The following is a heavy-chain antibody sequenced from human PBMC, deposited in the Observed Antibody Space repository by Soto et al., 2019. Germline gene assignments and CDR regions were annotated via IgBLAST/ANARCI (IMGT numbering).Heavy chain of an antibody. CDR2: ISYDGSNK. Sequence: QVQLVESGGGVVQPGRSLRLSCAASGFTFSSYAMHWVRQAPGKGLEWVAVISYDGSNKYYADSVKGRFTISRDNSKNXXYLQMNSLRAEDTAVYYCARGGFTVTTGSLYPLDYWGQGTLVTVSS. CDR1: GFTFSSYA. V-gene: IGHV3-30-3*01. J-gene: IGHJ4*02. CDR3: ARGGFTVTTGSLYPLDY. D-gene: IGHD4-17*01.